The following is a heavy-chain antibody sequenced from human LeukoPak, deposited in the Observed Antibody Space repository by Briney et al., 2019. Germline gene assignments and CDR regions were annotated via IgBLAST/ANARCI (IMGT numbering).Heavy chain of an antibody. V-gene: IGHV1-18*01. J-gene: IGHJ4*02. D-gene: IGHD3-22*01. Sequence: GASVKVSCKASGYTFTSYGISWVRQAPGQGLEWMGWISAYNGNTNYAQKLQGRVTMTTDTSTSTAYTELRSLRSDDTAVYYCARAQDFFYDSSGIDYWGQGTLVTVSS. CDR3: ARAQDFFYDSSGIDY. CDR2: ISAYNGNT. CDR1: GYTFTSYG.